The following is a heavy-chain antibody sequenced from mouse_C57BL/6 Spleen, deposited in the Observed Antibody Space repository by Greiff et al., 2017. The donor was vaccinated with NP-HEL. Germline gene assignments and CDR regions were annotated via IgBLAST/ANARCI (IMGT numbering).Heavy chain of an antibody. CDR2: IWSGGST. CDR1: GFSLTSYG. Sequence: VHLVESGPGLVQPSQSLSITCTVSGFSLTSYGVHWVRQSPGKGLEWLGVIWSGGSTDYNAAFISRLSISKDNSKSQVFFKMNSLQADDTAIYYCARNYSGSRGGFAYWGQGTLVTVSA. D-gene: IGHD1-1*01. CDR3: ARNYSGSRGGFAY. V-gene: IGHV2-2*01. J-gene: IGHJ3*01.